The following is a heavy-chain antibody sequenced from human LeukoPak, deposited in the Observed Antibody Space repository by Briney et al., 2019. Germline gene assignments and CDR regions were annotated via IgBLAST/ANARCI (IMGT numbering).Heavy chain of an antibody. D-gene: IGHD3-10*01. J-gene: IGHJ6*04. Sequence: SETLSLTCTVSGGSISSYYWSWIRQPPGKGLEWIGEINHSGSTNYNPSLKSRVTISVDTSKTQFSLKLSSVTAADTAVYYCARDYYGSGSYYRGPYYYYGMDVWGKGTTVTVSS. CDR1: GGSISSYY. CDR3: ARDYYGSGSYYRGPYYYYGMDV. V-gene: IGHV4-34*01. CDR2: INHSGST.